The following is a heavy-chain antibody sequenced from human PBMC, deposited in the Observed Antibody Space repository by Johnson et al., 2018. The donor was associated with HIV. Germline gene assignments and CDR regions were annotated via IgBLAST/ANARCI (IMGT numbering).Heavy chain of an antibody. J-gene: IGHJ3*02. V-gene: IGHV3-30*19. CDR3: AGGRIGAFDI. CDR1: GFTFSSYG. Sequence: QVQLVESGGGVVQPGRSLRLSCTASGFTFSSYGMHWVRQAPGKGLEWVAVISYDGSNKYYADSVKGRFTMSRDNSKNTLYLQMNSLRAEDTAVYYCAGGRIGAFDIWGQGTMVTVSS. D-gene: IGHD2-15*01. CDR2: ISYDGSNK.